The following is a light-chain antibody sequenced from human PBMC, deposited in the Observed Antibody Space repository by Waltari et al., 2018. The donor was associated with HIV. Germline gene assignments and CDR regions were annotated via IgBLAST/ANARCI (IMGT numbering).Light chain of an antibody. CDR3: QQYKTYPRT. V-gene: IGKV1-16*01. Sequence: DIHMTQSPSSPSASIGDTITISCRAGQGISNYLAWFQMKPGKAPKSLIYGASRLHNGVPSRFSGSGSGTDFTLTINSLQPEDFATYYCQQYKTYPRTFGHGTKVE. J-gene: IGKJ1*01. CDR1: QGISNY. CDR2: GAS.